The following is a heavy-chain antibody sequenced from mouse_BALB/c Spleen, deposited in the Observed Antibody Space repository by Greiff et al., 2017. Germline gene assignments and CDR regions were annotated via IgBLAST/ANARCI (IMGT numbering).Heavy chain of an antibody. CDR1: GYTFTSYT. D-gene: IGHD2-12*01. CDR3: ARGGQLLDY. CDR2: INPSSGYT. Sequence: QVQLKQSAAELARPGASVKMSCKASGYTFTSYTMHWVKQRPGQGLEWIGYINPSSGYTEYNQKFKDKTTLTADKSSSTAYMQLSSLTSEDSAVYYCARGGQLLDYWGQGTTLTVSS. J-gene: IGHJ2*01. V-gene: IGHV1-4*02.